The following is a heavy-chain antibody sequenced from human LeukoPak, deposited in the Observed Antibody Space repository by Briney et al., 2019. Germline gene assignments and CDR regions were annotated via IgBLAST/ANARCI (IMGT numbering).Heavy chain of an antibody. CDR1: GVAFSSFG. D-gene: IGHD1-26*01. CDR2: IRFDSDKK. Sequence: GGSLRLSCEASGVAFSSFGMHWGRQAPGKGLEWVTFIRFDSDKKYYEDSVKGRFTVSRDNSKNTLYLQMESLRVEDTAVYYCAEDHIVGGTRLEYWGPGTLVIVSS. J-gene: IGHJ4*02. CDR3: AEDHIVGGTRLEY. V-gene: IGHV3-30*02.